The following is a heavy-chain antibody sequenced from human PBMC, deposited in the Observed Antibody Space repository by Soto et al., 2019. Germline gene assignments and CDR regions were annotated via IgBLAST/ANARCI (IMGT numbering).Heavy chain of an antibody. Sequence: PSQNLSLTCAISGDSVSSNSAAWNWIRQSPSRGLEWLGRTYYRSKWYNDYAVSVKSRITINPDTSKNQFSLQLNSVTPEDTAVYYCARGMDCSSTSCNSNWFDPWGQGTLVTVSS. J-gene: IGHJ5*02. CDR2: TYYRSKWYN. V-gene: IGHV6-1*01. CDR1: GDSVSSNSAA. CDR3: ARGMDCSSTSCNSNWFDP. D-gene: IGHD2-2*01.